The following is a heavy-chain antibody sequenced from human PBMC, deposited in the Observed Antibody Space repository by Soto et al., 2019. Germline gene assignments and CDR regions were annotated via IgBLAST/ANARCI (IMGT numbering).Heavy chain of an antibody. CDR3: VKLVYGSGSYHY. CDR2: ISSNGGST. D-gene: IGHD3-10*01. V-gene: IGHV3-64D*06. J-gene: IGHJ4*02. CDR1: GFTFSSYA. Sequence: SLILSCSASGFTFSSYAMHWVRQAPGKGLEYVSAISSNGGSTYYADSVKGRFTISRDNSKNTLYLQMSSLRAEDTAVYYCVKLVYGSGSYHYWGQGTLVTVSS.